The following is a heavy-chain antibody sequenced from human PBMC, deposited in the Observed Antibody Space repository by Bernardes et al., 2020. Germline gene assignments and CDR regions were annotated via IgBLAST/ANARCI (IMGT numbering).Heavy chain of an antibody. V-gene: IGHV1-18*01. Sequence: ASVKVSCKASGYTFTSYGISWVRQAPGQGLEWMGWISAYNGNTNYAQKLQGRVTMTTDTSTSTAYMELRSLRSDDTAVYYCARVLGYCSGGSCYSGLNWFDPWGQGTLVTVSS. CDR2: ISAYNGNT. J-gene: IGHJ5*02. CDR1: GYTFTSYG. CDR3: ARVLGYCSGGSCYSGLNWFDP. D-gene: IGHD2-15*01.